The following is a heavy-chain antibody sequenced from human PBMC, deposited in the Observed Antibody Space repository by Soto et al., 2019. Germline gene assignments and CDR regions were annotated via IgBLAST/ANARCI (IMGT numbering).Heavy chain of an antibody. V-gene: IGHV4-59*01. CDR1: GGSISSYY. J-gene: IGHJ4*02. CDR3: ARGAPVGVPAAIHDPLYFDD. D-gene: IGHD2-2*02. CDR2: IYYSGST. Sequence: PSETLSLTCTVSGGSISSYYWSWIRQPPGKGLEWIGYIYYSGSTNYNPSLKSRVTISVDTSKNQFSLKLSSVTAADTAVYYCARGAPVGVPAAIHDPLYFDDWGQGTLVTVSS.